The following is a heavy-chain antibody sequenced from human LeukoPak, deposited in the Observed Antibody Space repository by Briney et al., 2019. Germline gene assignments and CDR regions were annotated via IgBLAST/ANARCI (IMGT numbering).Heavy chain of an antibody. D-gene: IGHD6-19*01. V-gene: IGHV4-39*07. CDR2: IYYSGST. Sequence: SETLSLTCTVSGGSISSSSYYWGWIRQPPGKGLEGIGSIYYSGSTYYNPSLKSRVTISVDTSKNQFSLKLSSVTAGDTAVYYCARDRSSGWYEGGDADYWGQGTLVTVS. CDR3: ARDRSSGWYEGGDADY. CDR1: GGSISSSSYY. J-gene: IGHJ4*02.